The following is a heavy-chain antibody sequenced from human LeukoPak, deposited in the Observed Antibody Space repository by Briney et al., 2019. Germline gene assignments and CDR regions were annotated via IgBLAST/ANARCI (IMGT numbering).Heavy chain of an antibody. V-gene: IGHV1-18*01. CDR2: ISAYNGNT. Sequence: GASVKVSCKASGYTFTSYGISWVRQAPGQGLEWMGRISAYNGNTNYAQKLQGRVTMTTDTSTSTAYMELRSLRSDDTAVYYCARGSYYYGSGSYYPDYWGQGTLVTVSS. J-gene: IGHJ4*02. CDR1: GYTFTSYG. D-gene: IGHD3-10*01. CDR3: ARGSYYYGSGSYYPDY.